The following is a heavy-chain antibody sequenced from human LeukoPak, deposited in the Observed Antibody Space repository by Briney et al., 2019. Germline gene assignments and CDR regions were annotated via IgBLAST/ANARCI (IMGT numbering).Heavy chain of an antibody. J-gene: IGHJ4*02. CDR2: INHSGST. Sequence: SETLSLTCAVHGGSFSGYYWSWIRQPPGKGLEWIGEINHSGSTNYNPSLKSRVTISVDTSKNQFSLKLSSVTAADTAVYYCARGRYSRFDYWGQGTLVTVSS. CDR3: ARGRYSRFDY. D-gene: IGHD6-13*01. CDR1: GGSFSGYY. V-gene: IGHV4-34*01.